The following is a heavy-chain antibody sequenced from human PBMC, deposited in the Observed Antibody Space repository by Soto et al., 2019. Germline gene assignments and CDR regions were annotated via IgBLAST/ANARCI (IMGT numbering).Heavy chain of an antibody. D-gene: IGHD6-19*01. Sequence: GGSLRLSCAASGFIFSSYAMSWVRQAPGKGLVWVSRINSDGSSTSYADSVKGRFTISRDNAKNTLYLQMNSLRAEDTAVYYCAVAVAGPTAIGYWGQGTLVTVSS. CDR1: GFIFSSYA. CDR3: AVAVAGPTAIGY. J-gene: IGHJ4*02. V-gene: IGHV3-74*01. CDR2: INSDGSST.